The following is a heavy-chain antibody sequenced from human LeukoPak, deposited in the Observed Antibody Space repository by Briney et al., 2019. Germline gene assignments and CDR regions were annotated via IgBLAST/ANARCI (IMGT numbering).Heavy chain of an antibody. CDR3: ARSHEQKATTPGVY. CDR1: GYTFTGYY. CDR2: INPNSGGT. Sequence: ASVKVSCKASGYTFTGYYMHWVRQAPGQGLEWMGWINPNSGGTNYAQKFQGRVTMTRDTSISTAYMELSRLRPDDTAVYYCARSHEQKATTPGVYWGQGTLVTVSS. D-gene: IGHD5-24*01. V-gene: IGHV1-2*02. J-gene: IGHJ4*02.